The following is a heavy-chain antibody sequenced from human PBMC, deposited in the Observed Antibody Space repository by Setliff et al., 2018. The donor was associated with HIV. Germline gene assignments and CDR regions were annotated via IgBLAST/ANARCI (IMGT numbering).Heavy chain of an antibody. CDR1: GFTFDDYA. CDR2: ISPDSTYI. Sequence: PGGSLRLSCAASGFTFDDYAMHWVRQAPGKGLEWVSSISPDSTYIYYADSVKGRFTISRDNAKNSLYLQMNSLRAEDTAVYYCTRRYCTSTSCSSPYDYWGRGTLVTVSS. J-gene: IGHJ4*02. V-gene: IGHV3-21*01. D-gene: IGHD2-2*01. CDR3: TRRYCTSTSCSSPYDY.